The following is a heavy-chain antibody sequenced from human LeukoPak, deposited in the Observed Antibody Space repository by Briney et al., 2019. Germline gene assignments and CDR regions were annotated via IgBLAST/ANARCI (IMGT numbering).Heavy chain of an antibody. D-gene: IGHD3-10*01. J-gene: IGHJ5*02. CDR2: IYYSGST. Sequence: PSETLSLTCTVSGGSISSYYWSWIRQPPGKGLEWIGYIYYSGSTNYNPSLKSRVTISVETSKNQFSLKLKSVTAADTAVYYCARGGYYGSGNDFRFDPWGQGTLVTVSS. CDR3: ARGGYYGSGNDFRFDP. V-gene: IGHV4-59*01. CDR1: GGSISSYY.